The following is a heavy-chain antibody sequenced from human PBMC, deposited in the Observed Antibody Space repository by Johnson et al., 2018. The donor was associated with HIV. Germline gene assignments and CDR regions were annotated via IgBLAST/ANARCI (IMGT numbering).Heavy chain of an antibody. Sequence: VQLVESGRGLVEPGGSLRLSCVVSAFTFGNVWMNWVRQAPGKGLEWVGRIKSKIDGGTTDYAVSVKDRFTILRDDSKNTLYLQMSSLRTEDAGVYYCTTEGDAFDIWGQGTMVTVSA. V-gene: IGHV3-15*01. J-gene: IGHJ3*02. CDR1: AFTFGNVW. CDR3: TTEGDAFDI. CDR2: IKSKIDGGTT.